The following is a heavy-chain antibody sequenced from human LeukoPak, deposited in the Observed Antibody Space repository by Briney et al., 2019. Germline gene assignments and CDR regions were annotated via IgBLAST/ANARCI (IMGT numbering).Heavy chain of an antibody. CDR3: VRARGYSYGFDP. Sequence: SETLSLTCTVSGASIKIDNSYWGWIRQPPGKGLEWIGSILYTGTTDYSPSLKSRVTISVDTSTNRFSLRLTSATAADSAVYYCVRARGYSYGFDPWGQGALVTVSS. V-gene: IGHV4-39*01. CDR1: GASIKIDNSY. J-gene: IGHJ5*02. CDR2: ILYTGTT. D-gene: IGHD5-18*01.